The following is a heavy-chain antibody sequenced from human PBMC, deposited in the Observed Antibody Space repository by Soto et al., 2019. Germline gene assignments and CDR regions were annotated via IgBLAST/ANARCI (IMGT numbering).Heavy chain of an antibody. J-gene: IGHJ4*02. V-gene: IGHV3-7*01. CDR3: ARDTTGILHY. D-gene: IGHD1-1*01. Sequence: GGSLRLCCAASGVNFDNYYMAWVRQAPGKGLEWVANIKKDGSGSNYVDSLKGRFTISRDNAKNSLYLQMNNLRAEDSGVYFCARDTTGILHYWGQATLVTVFS. CDR2: IKKDGSGS. CDR1: GVNFDNYY.